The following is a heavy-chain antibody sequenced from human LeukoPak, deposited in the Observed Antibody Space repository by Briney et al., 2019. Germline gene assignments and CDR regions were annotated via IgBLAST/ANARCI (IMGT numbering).Heavy chain of an antibody. CDR2: IYYTGDT. Sequence: SPSETLSLTCTVSGVSISSSYWNWIRQAPGKGLELLGYIYYTGDTKFNPSLKSRVTISLDTSKNQFSLKLTSVTAADTAVYYCTRHPRIIAGNPYFDYWGQGTVVTVSS. CDR1: GVSISSSY. J-gene: IGHJ4*02. V-gene: IGHV4-59*08. D-gene: IGHD6-13*01. CDR3: TRHPRIIAGNPYFDY.